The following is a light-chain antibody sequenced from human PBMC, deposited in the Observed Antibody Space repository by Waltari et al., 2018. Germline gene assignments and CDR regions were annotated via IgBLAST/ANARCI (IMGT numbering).Light chain of an antibody. Sequence: DIQMTQSPSTLSASVGDRVTITCRASQSISSWLAWYQQKPGKAPKLLIYKASSLESGVPSRFSGSGSGTEFTLTISSLQPDDFATYYCQQYNSYWTFGQGTKG. V-gene: IGKV1-5*03. CDR3: QQYNSYWT. CDR1: QSISSW. J-gene: IGKJ1*01. CDR2: KAS.